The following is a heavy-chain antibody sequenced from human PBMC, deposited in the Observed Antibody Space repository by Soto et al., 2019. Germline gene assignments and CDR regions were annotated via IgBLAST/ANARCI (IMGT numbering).Heavy chain of an antibody. J-gene: IGHJ4*02. CDR1: GGSISSSPSY. CDR2: MTSDGDT. Sequence: SETLSLTCSVSGGSISSSPSYWAWIRQSPGKGLEWIGSMTSDGDTYYSPSLRGRVTFSVDLSKNEFSLNLQSVTATDTAVFYCARRVPGRGDCTRNDCYIDSWGEGTLVTVSS. CDR3: ARRVPGRGDCTRNDCYIDS. V-gene: IGHV4-39*01. D-gene: IGHD1-1*01.